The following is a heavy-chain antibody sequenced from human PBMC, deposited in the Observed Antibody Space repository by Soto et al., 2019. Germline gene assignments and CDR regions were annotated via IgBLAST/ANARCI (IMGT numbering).Heavy chain of an antibody. Sequence: QVQLQESGPGLVKPSGTLSLTCAVSGGSISSSNWWSWVRQPPGKGLEWIGEIYHSGSTNYNPSLKSRVTIAVDKSKTQFSLKLSCGPAAETAVYYCARTYEYSSSWYGDLFYPWGQGTLVTVSS. J-gene: IGHJ5*02. CDR1: GGSISSSNW. CDR2: IYHSGST. CDR3: ARTYEYSSSWYGDLFYP. V-gene: IGHV4-4*02. D-gene: IGHD6-13*01.